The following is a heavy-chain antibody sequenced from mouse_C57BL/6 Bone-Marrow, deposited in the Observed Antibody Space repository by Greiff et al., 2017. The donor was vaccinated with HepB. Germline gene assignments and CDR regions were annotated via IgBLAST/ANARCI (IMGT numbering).Heavy chain of an antibody. CDR2: IWSGGST. CDR1: GFSLTSYG. J-gene: IGHJ2*01. V-gene: IGHV2-2*01. Sequence: VQLQQSGPGLVQPSQSLSITCTVSGFSLTSYGVHWVRQSPGKGLEWLGVIWSGGSTDYNAAFISRLSISKDNSKSQVFFKMNSLQADDTAIYYCASYSNYGGGFDYWGQGTTLTVSS. CDR3: ASYSNYGGGFDY. D-gene: IGHD2-5*01.